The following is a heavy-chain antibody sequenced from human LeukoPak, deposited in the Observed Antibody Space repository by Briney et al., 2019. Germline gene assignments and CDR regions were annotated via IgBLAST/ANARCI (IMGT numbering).Heavy chain of an antibody. Sequence: ASVKVSCKVSGYTLTELSIHWVRQAPGKGLEWMGGFDPEDGEDGETIYAQKFQGRVTMTEDTSTDTAYMELSSLRSEDTAVYYCATALRYFDWLLPDFDYWGQGTLVTVSS. V-gene: IGHV1-24*01. CDR3: ATALRYFDWLLPDFDY. D-gene: IGHD3-9*01. CDR1: GYTLTELS. J-gene: IGHJ4*02. CDR2: FDPEDGEDGET.